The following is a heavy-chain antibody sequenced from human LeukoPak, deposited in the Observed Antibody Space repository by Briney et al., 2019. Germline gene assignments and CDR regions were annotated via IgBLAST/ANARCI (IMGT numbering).Heavy chain of an antibody. CDR3: ARDNWNYGSSMDV. V-gene: IGHV4/OR15-8*01. CDR1: GGSIDSTNW. CDR2: IHHDGRI. Sequence: SETLSLTCDVSGGSIDSTNWWNWVRQPPGKGLEWIGEIHHDGRINYNPSLKSRVTISVDTSKNQFSLKLSSVTAADTAVYYCARDNWNYGSSMDVWGQGTTVTVSS. D-gene: IGHD1-7*01. J-gene: IGHJ6*02.